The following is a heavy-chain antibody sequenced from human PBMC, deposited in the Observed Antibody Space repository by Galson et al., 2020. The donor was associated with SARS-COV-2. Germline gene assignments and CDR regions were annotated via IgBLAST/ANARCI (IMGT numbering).Heavy chain of an antibody. V-gene: IGHV1-69*10. CDR2: IIPILGIA. D-gene: IGHD1-20*01. J-gene: IGHJ6*03. Sequence: SVKVSCKASGGTFSSYAISWVRQAPGQGLEWMGGIIPILGIANYAQKFQGRVTITADKSTSTAYMELSSLRSEDTAVYYCARVSYNWNKYYYYYYYMDVWGKGTTVTVSS. CDR1: GGTFSSYA. CDR3: ARVSYNWNKYYYYYYYMDV.